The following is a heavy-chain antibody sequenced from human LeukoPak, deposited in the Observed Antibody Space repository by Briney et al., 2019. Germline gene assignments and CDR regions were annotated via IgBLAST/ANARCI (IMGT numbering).Heavy chain of an antibody. CDR2: ISAYNGNT. CDR1: GYTFTSYG. J-gene: IGHJ4*02. D-gene: IGHD6-13*01. V-gene: IGHV1-18*01. Sequence: ASVKVSCKASGYTFTSYGISWVRQAPGQGLEWMGWISAYNGNTNYAQKLQDRVTMTTDTSTSTAYMELRSLRSDDTAVYYRARVDYSSSWRPYFDYWGQGTLVTVSS. CDR3: ARVDYSSSWRPYFDY.